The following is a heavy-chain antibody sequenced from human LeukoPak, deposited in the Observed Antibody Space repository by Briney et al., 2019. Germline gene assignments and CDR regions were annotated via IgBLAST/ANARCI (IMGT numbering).Heavy chain of an antibody. CDR3: ARGWLLSNYYYGMDV. Sequence: ASVKVSCKASGDEVTSYDINWVRKANGQGLEWMGWMNPNSGNTGYAQKFQGRVTMTRNTSISTAYMELSSLRSEDTAVYYCARGWLLSNYYYGMDVWGQGTTVTVSS. CDR1: GDEVTSYD. D-gene: IGHD3-9*01. V-gene: IGHV1-8*01. CDR2: MNPNSGNT. J-gene: IGHJ6*02.